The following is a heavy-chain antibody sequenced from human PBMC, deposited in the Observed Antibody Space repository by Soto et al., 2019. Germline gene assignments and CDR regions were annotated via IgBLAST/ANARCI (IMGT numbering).Heavy chain of an antibody. V-gene: IGHV3-30-3*01. D-gene: IGHD2-15*01. CDR1: GFTFSSCT. Sequence: HPGGSLRLSCGPSGFTFSSCTMHWVRQAPGKGLEWVAVVSYDGSNKYYADSVKGRFTISRDNSKNTLYLQMNSLRAEDTAVYYCARDLYCSGGSCYSYGMDVWGQGT. CDR2: VSYDGSNK. J-gene: IGHJ6*02. CDR3: ARDLYCSGGSCYSYGMDV.